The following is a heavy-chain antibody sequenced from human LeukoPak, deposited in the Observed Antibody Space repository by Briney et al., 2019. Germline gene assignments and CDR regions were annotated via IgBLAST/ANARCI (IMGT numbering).Heavy chain of an antibody. J-gene: IGHJ4*02. CDR2: IRYDGSNK. V-gene: IGHV3-30*02. CDR3: AKDQPILLLWFGESFDY. CDR1: GFTFSSYG. Sequence: PGGSLRLSCAASGFTFSSYGMHWVRQAPGKGLEWVAFIRYDGSNKYYADSVKGRFTISRDNSKNTLYLQMNSLRAEDTAVYYCAKDQPILLLWFGESFDYWGQGTLVTVSS. D-gene: IGHD3-10*01.